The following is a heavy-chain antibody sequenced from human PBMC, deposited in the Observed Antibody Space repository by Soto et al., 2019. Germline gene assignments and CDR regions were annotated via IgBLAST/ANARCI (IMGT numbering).Heavy chain of an antibody. CDR2: IYYSGST. J-gene: IGHJ4*02. CDR1: GGSISSGGYY. CDR3: ARAFSDESHSSGYYARTSYFDY. V-gene: IGHV4-31*03. Sequence: SETLSLTCTVSGGSISSGGYYWSWIRQHPGKGLEWIGYIYYSGSTYYNPSLKSRVTISVDTSKNQFSLKLSSVTAADTAVYYCARAFSDESHSSGYYARTSYFDYWGQGTLVTVSS. D-gene: IGHD3-22*01.